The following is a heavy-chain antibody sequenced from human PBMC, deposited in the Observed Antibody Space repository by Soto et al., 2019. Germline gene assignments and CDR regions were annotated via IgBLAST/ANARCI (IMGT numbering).Heavy chain of an antibody. Sequence: PSETLSLTCAVSGGSLSSSNLWSWVRQPPGKGLEWIGEIYHSGSTNYNPSLKSRVTISVDKSKNQFSLKLSSVTAADTAVYYCARSPDSSGYYPRRYYYGMDVWGQGTTVTVSS. CDR2: IYHSGST. V-gene: IGHV4-4*02. J-gene: IGHJ6*02. CDR3: ARSPDSSGYYPRRYYYGMDV. D-gene: IGHD3-22*01. CDR1: GGSLSSSNL.